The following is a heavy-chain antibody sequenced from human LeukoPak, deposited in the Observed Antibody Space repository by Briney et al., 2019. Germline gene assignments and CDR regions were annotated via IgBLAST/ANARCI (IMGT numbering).Heavy chain of an antibody. D-gene: IGHD5-18*01. J-gene: IGHJ4*02. CDR2: VNSNSGNT. CDR1: GGTFSKYT. Sequence: GASVKVSCKASGGTFSKYTISWVRQRPGQGLEWMGWVNSNSGNTGYAQKFQGRVTMTINTSISTAYMELSSLRSEDTAVYYCARVTVGYSYGLEAKYSFDYWGQGTLVTVFS. V-gene: IGHV1-8*01. CDR3: ARVTVGYSYGLEAKYSFDY.